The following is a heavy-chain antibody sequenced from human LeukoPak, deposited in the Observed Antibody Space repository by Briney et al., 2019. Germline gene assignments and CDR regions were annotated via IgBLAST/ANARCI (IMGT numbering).Heavy chain of an antibody. V-gene: IGHV1-2*02. CDR3: ATFGANYDISAQDY. Sequence: ASVKVSCKASGYTFTGFYIHWVRQAPGQGLERMGWINPNSGITKSAQNFQGRVTMTSDTSISTACMELSSLRSDDTAVYYCATFGANYDISAQDYWGQGTLVTVSS. CDR1: GYTFTGFY. D-gene: IGHD3-9*01. J-gene: IGHJ4*02. CDR2: INPNSGIT.